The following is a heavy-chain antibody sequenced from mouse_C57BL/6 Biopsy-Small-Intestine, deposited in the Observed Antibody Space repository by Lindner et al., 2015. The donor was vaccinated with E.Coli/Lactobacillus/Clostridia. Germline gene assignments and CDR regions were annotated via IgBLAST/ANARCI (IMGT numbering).Heavy chain of an antibody. D-gene: IGHD3-2*02. V-gene: IGHV14-4*01. CDR2: IDPENGDT. CDR1: GFNIKDDY. J-gene: IGHJ2*01. Sequence: VQLQESGAELVRPGASVKLSCTASGFNIKDDYMHWVKQRPEQGLEWIGWIDPENGDTEYASKFQGKATITADTSSNTAYLQLSSLTSEDTAVYYCARSERGQAPMDYWGQGTTLTVSS. CDR3: ARSERGQAPMDY.